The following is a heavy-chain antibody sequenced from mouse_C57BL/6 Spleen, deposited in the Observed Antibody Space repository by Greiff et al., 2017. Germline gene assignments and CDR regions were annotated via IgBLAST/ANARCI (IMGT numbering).Heavy chain of an antibody. D-gene: IGHD1-1*01. CDR2: IYPGSGST. CDR3: ARDYGSRGYFDY. J-gene: IGHJ2*01. V-gene: IGHV1-55*01. CDR1: GYTFTSYW. Sequence: QVQLQQSGAELVKPGASVKMSCKASGYTFTSYWITWVKQRPGQGLEWIGDIYPGSGSTNYNEKFKSKATLTVDTSSSTAYMQLSSLTSEDSAVYYCARDYGSRGYFDYWGQGTTLTVSS.